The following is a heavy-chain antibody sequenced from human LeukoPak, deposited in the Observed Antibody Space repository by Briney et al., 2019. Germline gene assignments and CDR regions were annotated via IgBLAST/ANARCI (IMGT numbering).Heavy chain of an antibody. Sequence: GESLKISCKGSGYSFTTYWIGWVRQMPGKGLEWMGIIYPGDSDTRYSPSFQGQVTMSADKSISTAYLQWSSLKASDTAMYYCARHPHVEMATNIDYWGQGTLVTVSS. J-gene: IGHJ4*02. CDR1: GYSFTTYW. V-gene: IGHV5-51*01. D-gene: IGHD5-24*01. CDR3: ARHPHVEMATNIDY. CDR2: IYPGDSDT.